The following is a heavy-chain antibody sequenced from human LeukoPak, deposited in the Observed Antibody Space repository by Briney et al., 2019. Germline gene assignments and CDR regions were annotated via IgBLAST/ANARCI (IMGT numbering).Heavy chain of an antibody. Sequence: ASVNVSCKASGYTFTSYYMHWVRQAPGQGLEWMGIINPSGGSTSYAQKFRGRVTMTRDTSTSTVYMELSSLRSEDAAVYYCARDPYDFWSGYYIDYWGQGTLVTVSS. CDR2: INPSGGST. D-gene: IGHD3-3*01. V-gene: IGHV1-46*01. CDR3: ARDPYDFWSGYYIDY. J-gene: IGHJ4*02. CDR1: GYTFTSYY.